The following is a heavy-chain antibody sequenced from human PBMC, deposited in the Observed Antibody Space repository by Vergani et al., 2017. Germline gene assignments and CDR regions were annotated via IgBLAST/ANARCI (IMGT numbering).Heavy chain of an antibody. J-gene: IGHJ4*02. V-gene: IGHV1-69*01. CDR1: GGTFSSYA. CDR3: AGAPSPVYYYDSSGYYHFDY. Sequence: QVQLVQSGAEVKKPGSSVKVSCKASGGTFSSYAISWVRQAPGQGREWMGGIIPIFGTANYAQKFQGRVRITAVESTGTAYIELSRLRSEDTAVYYCAGAPSPVYYYDSSGYYHFDYWGQGTLVTVSS. CDR2: IIPIFGTA. D-gene: IGHD3-22*01.